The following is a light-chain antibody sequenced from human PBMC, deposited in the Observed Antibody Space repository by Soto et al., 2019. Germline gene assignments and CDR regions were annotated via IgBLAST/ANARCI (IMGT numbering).Light chain of an antibody. CDR2: EVT. CDR1: SSDVGAYNF. Sequence: QSALTQPASVSGSPGQSITISCTGSSSDVGAYNFVSWYQHQPGRAPKLILYEVTTRPSGVSSRFSGSKSGNTASLTISGLQSDDEATYDCSSYTSTNTPDVFGPGTTLTVL. J-gene: IGLJ1*01. V-gene: IGLV2-14*01. CDR3: SSYTSTNTPDV.